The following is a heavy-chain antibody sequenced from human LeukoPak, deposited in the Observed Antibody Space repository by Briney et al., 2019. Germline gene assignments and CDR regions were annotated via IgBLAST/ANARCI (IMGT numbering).Heavy chain of an antibody. CDR1: AFTFSSYT. CDR2: ISSSGNFI. V-gene: IGHV3-21*01. Sequence: GGSLRLSCAASAFTFSSYTMNWVRQAPGRGLEWVASISSSGNFIYYGDSVKGRFTISRDNAKKALYLEMSRLGAEDTAVYYCARVNREDYLKDYHYDLWGQGTLVTVTS. D-gene: IGHD4/OR15-4a*01. J-gene: IGHJ4*02. CDR3: ARVNREDYLKDYHYDL.